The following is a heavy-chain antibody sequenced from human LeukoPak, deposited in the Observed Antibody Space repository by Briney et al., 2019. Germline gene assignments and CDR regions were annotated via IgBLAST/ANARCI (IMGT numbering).Heavy chain of an antibody. J-gene: IGHJ4*02. V-gene: IGHV3-66*01. CDR3: ANYGSGSYYNVISDY. CDR2: IYSGGST. CDR1: GSTFSSYS. Sequence: GGSLRLSCAASGSTFSSYSMNWVRQAPGKGLEWVSVIYSGGSTYYADSVKGRFTISRDNSKNTLYLQMNSLRAEDTAVYYCANYGSGSYYNVISDYWGQGALVTVSS. D-gene: IGHD3-10*01.